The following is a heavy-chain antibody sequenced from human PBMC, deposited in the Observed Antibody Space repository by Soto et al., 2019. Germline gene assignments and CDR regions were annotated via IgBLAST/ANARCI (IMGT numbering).Heavy chain of an antibody. CDR2: INHSGST. V-gene: IGHV4-34*01. Sequence: QVQLQQWGAGLLKPSETLSLTCAVYGGSFSGYYWSWIRQPPGKGLEWIGEINHSGSTNYNPSLKSRVTISVDTSKNQFSLKLSSVTAADTAVYYCVRRAAAAGKGQGYYFDYWGQGTLVTVSS. D-gene: IGHD6-13*01. CDR3: VRRAAAAGKGQGYYFDY. J-gene: IGHJ4*02. CDR1: GGSFSGYY.